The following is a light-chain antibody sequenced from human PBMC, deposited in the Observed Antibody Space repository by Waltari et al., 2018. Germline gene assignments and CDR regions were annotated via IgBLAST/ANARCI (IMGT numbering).Light chain of an antibody. J-gene: IGKJ4*01. CDR3: QHANSFPLT. CDR2: AAS. Sequence: DIHMTQSPSSVSASVGDRVTITCRATKGTSTWLAWYQQKPGKAPKLLIYAASSLQSGVPSRCSGSGAGTDFTLTISSLQPEDFATYYCQHANSFPLTFGGGTKVEIE. V-gene: IGKV1-12*01. CDR1: KGTSTW.